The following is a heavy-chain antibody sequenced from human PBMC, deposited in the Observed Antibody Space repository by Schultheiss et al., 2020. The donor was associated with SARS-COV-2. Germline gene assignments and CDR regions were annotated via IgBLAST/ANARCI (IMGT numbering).Heavy chain of an antibody. V-gene: IGHV4-4*07. CDR3: ARRPSLGGTIWFDP. J-gene: IGHJ5*02. CDR1: GGSISSYY. D-gene: IGHD3-16*01. Sequence: SETLSLTCTVSGGSISSYYWSWIRQPAGKGLEWIGRIYTSGSTNYNPSLKSRVTISVDTSKNQFSLKLSSVTAADTAVYYCARRPSLGGTIWFDPWGQGTLVTVSS. CDR2: IYTSGST.